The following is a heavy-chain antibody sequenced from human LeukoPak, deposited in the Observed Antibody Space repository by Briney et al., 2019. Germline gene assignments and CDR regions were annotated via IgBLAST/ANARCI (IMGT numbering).Heavy chain of an antibody. CDR2: IYYSGST. Sequence: SETLSLTCTVSGGSISSYYWSWIRQPPEKGLEWIGYIYYSGSTNYNPSLKSRVTISVDTSKNQFSLKLSSVTAADTAVYYCASGRVSPLFDYWGQGTLVTVSS. J-gene: IGHJ4*02. D-gene: IGHD1-26*01. CDR1: GGSISSYY. V-gene: IGHV4-59*01. CDR3: ASGRVSPLFDY.